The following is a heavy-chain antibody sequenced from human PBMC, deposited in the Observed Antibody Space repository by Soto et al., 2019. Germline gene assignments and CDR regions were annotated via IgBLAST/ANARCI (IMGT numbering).Heavy chain of an antibody. CDR3: ARGKVTLVKSWFDP. CDR1: GGSISSSNW. D-gene: IGHD3-9*01. CDR2: IYHSGST. Sequence: LSLTCAVSGGSISSSNWWSWVRQPPGKGLEWIGEIYHSGSTNYNPSLKSRVTISVDKSKNQFSLKLSSVTAADTAVYYCARGKVTLVKSWFDPWGQGTLVTVSS. J-gene: IGHJ5*02. V-gene: IGHV4-4*02.